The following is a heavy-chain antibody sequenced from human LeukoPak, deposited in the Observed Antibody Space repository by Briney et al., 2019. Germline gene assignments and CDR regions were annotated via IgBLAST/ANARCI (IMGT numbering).Heavy chain of an antibody. J-gene: IGHJ4*02. CDR2: ITSGSSYI. D-gene: IGHD3-22*01. Sequence: GGSLRLSCAASGFTFSSYNMNWVRQAPGKGLEWVSSITSGSSYIYYADSVKGRFTISRDNAKKSLYLQMNSLRAEDTAVYYCAKEGDYYNSIVPNYWGQGTLVTVSS. V-gene: IGHV3-21*04. CDR3: AKEGDYYNSIVPNY. CDR1: GFTFSSYN.